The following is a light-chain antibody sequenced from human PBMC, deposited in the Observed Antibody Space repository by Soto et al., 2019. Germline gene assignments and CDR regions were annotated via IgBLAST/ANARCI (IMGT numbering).Light chain of an antibody. Sequence: QAVVTQPPSASGTPGQRVTISCSGSSSNIGSNTVNWYQQLPGTAPKLLIYSNNQRPSGVPDRFSGSKSGTSASLAISGLQSEDDADYYCAAWDDSLNGQVVFGGGTKLTVL. CDR3: AAWDDSLNGQVV. CDR1: SSNIGSNT. V-gene: IGLV1-44*01. CDR2: SNN. J-gene: IGLJ2*01.